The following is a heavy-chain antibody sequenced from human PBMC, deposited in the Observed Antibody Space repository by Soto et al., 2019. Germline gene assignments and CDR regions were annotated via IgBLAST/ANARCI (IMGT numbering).Heavy chain of an antibody. Sequence: ASVKVSCKASGYTFTGYYMHWVRQAPGQGLEWMGWINPNSGGTNYAQKFQGWVTMTRDTSISTAYMELSRLRSDDTAVYYCARATLAAAGTFDYWGQGTLVTVSS. CDR1: GYTFTGYY. CDR2: INPNSGGT. J-gene: IGHJ4*02. CDR3: ARATLAAAGTFDY. V-gene: IGHV1-2*04. D-gene: IGHD6-13*01.